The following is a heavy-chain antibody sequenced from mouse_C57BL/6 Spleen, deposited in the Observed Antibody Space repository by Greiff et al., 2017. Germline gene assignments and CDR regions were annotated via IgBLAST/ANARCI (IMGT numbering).Heavy chain of an antibody. D-gene: IGHD1-1*01. CDR3: ARAYGSSYLFAY. J-gene: IGHJ3*01. V-gene: IGHV5-6*02. CDR1: GFTFSSYG. CDR2: ISSGGSYT. Sequence: DVKLQESGGDLVKPGGSLKLSCAASGFTFSSYGMSWVRQTPDKRLEWVATISSGGSYTYYPDSVKGRFTISRDNAKNTLYLQMSSLKSEDTAMYYCARAYGSSYLFAYWGQGTLVTVSA.